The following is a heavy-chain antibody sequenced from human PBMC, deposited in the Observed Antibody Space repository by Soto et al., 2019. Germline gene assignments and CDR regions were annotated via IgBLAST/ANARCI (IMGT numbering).Heavy chain of an antibody. J-gene: IGHJ3*02. Sequence: SETLSLTCAVSGGSISSGGYSWSWIRQPPGKGLEWIGYIYHSGSTYYNPSLKSRVTISVDRSKNQFSLKLSSVTAADTAVYYCARGRGYGDYALFRRNAFDIWGQGTMVTVSS. D-gene: IGHD4-17*01. CDR1: GGSISSGGYS. CDR2: IYHSGST. CDR3: ARGRGYGDYALFRRNAFDI. V-gene: IGHV4-30-2*01.